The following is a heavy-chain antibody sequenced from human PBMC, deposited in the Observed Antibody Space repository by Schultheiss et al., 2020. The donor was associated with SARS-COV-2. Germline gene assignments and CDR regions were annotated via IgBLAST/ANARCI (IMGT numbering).Heavy chain of an antibody. CDR2: IYFTGIT. D-gene: IGHD5-24*01. V-gene: IGHV4-59*01. J-gene: IGHJ4*02. CDR1: GSSITGFF. CDR3: ARATRVESLFSVRGGSFDF. Sequence: SETLSLTCSVSGSSITGFFWTWIRQTPGKGLDPIGNIYFTGITKYNPSLKSRVTFSLDTSKKQFSLRLNSVTAADTAVYFCARATRVESLFSVRGGSFDFWGRGALVTVSS.